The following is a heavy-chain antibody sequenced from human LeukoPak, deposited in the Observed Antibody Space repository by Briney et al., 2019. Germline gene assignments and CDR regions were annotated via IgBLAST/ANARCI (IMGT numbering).Heavy chain of an antibody. D-gene: IGHD5-18*01. Sequence: ASVTVSCKASGYTFTGFYMHWVRQAPGQGLEWMGWINPDTGVTIYAQQFQGRVTMTRDTSMNIAYMELRSLTYDDTAVYYCARGEYNYGRDWFDPWGQGTLVTVSS. CDR1: GYTFTGFY. CDR2: INPDTGVT. J-gene: IGHJ5*02. CDR3: ARGEYNYGRDWFDP. V-gene: IGHV1-2*02.